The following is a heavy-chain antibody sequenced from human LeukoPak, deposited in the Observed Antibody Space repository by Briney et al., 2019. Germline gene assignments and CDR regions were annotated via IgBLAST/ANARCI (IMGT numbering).Heavy chain of an antibody. CDR2: ISGSGGST. V-gene: IGHV3-23*01. D-gene: IGHD3-22*01. CDR1: GFTFSSYA. Sequence: GGSLRPSCAASGFTFSSYAMSWVRQAPGKGLEWVSAISGSGGSTYYADSVKGRFTISRDNSKNTLYLQMNSLRAEDTAVYYCAKYHDSSGYPYDAFDIWGQGTMVTVSS. J-gene: IGHJ3*02. CDR3: AKYHDSSGYPYDAFDI.